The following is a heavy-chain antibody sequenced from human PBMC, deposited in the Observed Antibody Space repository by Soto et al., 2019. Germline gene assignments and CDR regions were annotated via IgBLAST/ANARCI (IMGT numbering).Heavy chain of an antibody. V-gene: IGHV1-69*01. CDR1: GGTFSSYA. D-gene: IGHD4-17*01. Sequence: QVQLVQSGAEVKNPGSSVRVSCKASGGTFSSYAISWVRQAPGQGLEWMGGIIPILGTANYAQKFQGRVTITAGESTSTAYMELSSLRSEDTAVYYCARESLSDGDYINPGGYYYYGMDVWGQGTTVTVSS. J-gene: IGHJ6*02. CDR3: ARESLSDGDYINPGGYYYYGMDV. CDR2: IIPILGTA.